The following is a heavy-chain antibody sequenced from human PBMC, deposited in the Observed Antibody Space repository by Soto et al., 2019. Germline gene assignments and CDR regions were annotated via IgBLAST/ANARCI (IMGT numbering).Heavy chain of an antibody. V-gene: IGHV5-51*01. CDR3: ARPGAPTDTVVYDF. CDR2: IYPGDSET. J-gene: IGHJ4*02. D-gene: IGHD5-18*01. CDR1: GYSFANYW. Sequence: GESLKISCKASGYSFANYWIGWVCQKPGKGLEWMGAIYPGDSETTYSPSFEGQVIISVDRSRGTAFLEWSSLKASDTAMYYCARPGAPTDTVVYDFWGQGXQVTV.